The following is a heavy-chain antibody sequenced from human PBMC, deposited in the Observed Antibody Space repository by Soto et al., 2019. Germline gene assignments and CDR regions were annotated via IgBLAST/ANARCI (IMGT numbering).Heavy chain of an antibody. CDR1: GFTFNNYA. CDR3: AKGLVPAAKTSLNDY. Sequence: HPGGSLRLSCAASGFTFNNYAMSWVRLAPGKGLEWVSTISDNGGSTYSADSVKGRFTISRDNSTKTLYLQMNSLRAEDTAVYYCAKGLVPAAKTSLNDYWGQGTLVTVSS. J-gene: IGHJ4*02. D-gene: IGHD2-2*01. CDR2: ISDNGGST. V-gene: IGHV3-23*01.